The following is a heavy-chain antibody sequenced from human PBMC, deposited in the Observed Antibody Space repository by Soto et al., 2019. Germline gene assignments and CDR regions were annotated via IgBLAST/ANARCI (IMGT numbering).Heavy chain of an antibody. Sequence: ASVKVSCKASGYTFTTYHMHWVRQAPGQGLEWMGWINVGNGNTKYSQKFQDRVSITRDTSASTVYMELSSLRSEDTAVYYCATGAFNYWGQGTLVTVSS. CDR1: GYTFTTYH. J-gene: IGHJ4*02. CDR3: ATGAFNY. V-gene: IGHV1-3*01. CDR2: INVGNGNT.